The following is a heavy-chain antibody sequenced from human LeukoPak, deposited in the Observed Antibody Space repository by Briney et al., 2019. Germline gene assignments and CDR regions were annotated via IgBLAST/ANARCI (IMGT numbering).Heavy chain of an antibody. D-gene: IGHD3-10*02. J-gene: IGHJ4*02. CDR1: GFTFSSYE. Sequence: GGSLRLSCAASGFTFSSYEMNWVRQAPGKGLEWVSYISSSGSTIYYADSVKGRFTISRDNSRNTLYLQMNSLRVDDTAVYYCARDLCWGCFDDWGQGNLVTVSS. V-gene: IGHV3-48*03. CDR2: ISSSGSTI. CDR3: ARDLCWGCFDD.